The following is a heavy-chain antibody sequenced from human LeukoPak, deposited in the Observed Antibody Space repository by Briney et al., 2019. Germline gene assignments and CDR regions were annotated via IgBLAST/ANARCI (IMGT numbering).Heavy chain of an antibody. J-gene: IGHJ4*02. CDR3: AKRGVVIRAVIIVGFHKEAYYFDY. V-gene: IGHV3-7*03. CDR2: IKQEGSEK. CDR1: GLTFSSYW. D-gene: IGHD3-10*01. Sequence: PGGSLRLSCAASGLTFSSYWMICVREAPGKGLEWLANIKQEGSEKYYVDSVKGRFTISRDNAKSTLYLQMNSLRAEDTAVYFCAKRGVVIRAVIIVGFHKEAYYFDYWGQGALVTVSS.